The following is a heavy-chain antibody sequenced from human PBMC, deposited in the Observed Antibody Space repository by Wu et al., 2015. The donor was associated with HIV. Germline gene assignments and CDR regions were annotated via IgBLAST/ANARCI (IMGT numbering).Heavy chain of an antibody. CDR1: GYTFSTSG. CDR3: ARDNIATVTHYYYYSGMDV. V-gene: IGHV1-18*01. J-gene: IGHJ6*02. CDR2: ISGNNGNT. Sequence: QVQLVQSGPEVKKPGASLKVSCKASGYTFSTSGISWVRQAPGQGLEWMGWISGNNGNTNYAQKFHGRFTMTTDTSTTTAYMELRSLRSDDTAVYYCARDNIATVTHYYYYSGMDVWGQGTTVTVSS. D-gene: IGHD4-11*01.